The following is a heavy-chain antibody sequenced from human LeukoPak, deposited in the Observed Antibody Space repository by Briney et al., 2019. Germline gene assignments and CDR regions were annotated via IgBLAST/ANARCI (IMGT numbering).Heavy chain of an antibody. Sequence: GGSLRLSCAASGFTFSSYAMNRVRQAPGKGLEWGSSITDSGGNTYSADSVRGRFTISRDNSKNTLYLQMNSLRAEDTAVYYCAKGENGDSAFDIWGQGTMVTVSS. CDR1: GFTFSSYA. CDR3: AKGENGDSAFDI. J-gene: IGHJ3*02. CDR2: ITDSGGNT. D-gene: IGHD7-27*01. V-gene: IGHV3-23*01.